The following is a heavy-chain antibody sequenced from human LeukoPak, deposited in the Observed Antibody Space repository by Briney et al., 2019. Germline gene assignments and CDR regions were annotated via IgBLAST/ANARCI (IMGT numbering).Heavy chain of an antibody. Sequence: SETLSLTCTVSGGSISSHYWSWIRQPPGKGLEWIGYIYYSGSTNYNPSLKSRVTISVDTSKNQLSLKLSSVTAADTAVYYCAREISGGGSYYDYWGQGTLVTVSS. CDR2: IYYSGST. CDR3: AREISGGGSYYDY. J-gene: IGHJ4*02. V-gene: IGHV4-59*11. D-gene: IGHD1-26*01. CDR1: GGSISSHY.